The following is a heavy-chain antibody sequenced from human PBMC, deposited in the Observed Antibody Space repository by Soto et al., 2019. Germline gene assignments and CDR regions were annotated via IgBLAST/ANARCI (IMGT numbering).Heavy chain of an antibody. CDR1: GGTFGSNA. J-gene: IGHJ3*02. Sequence: SVKVSCKASGGTFGSNAISWVRQAPGQGLEWMGNIIPIFGTTKNAQNFQGRVTITADESTNTAYMELGSLRSEDTAIYYCAREGYTFGTGAVRGAFDIWGQGTMVNVS. D-gene: IGHD1-1*01. CDR2: IIPIFGTT. V-gene: IGHV1-69*13. CDR3: AREGYTFGTGAVRGAFDI.